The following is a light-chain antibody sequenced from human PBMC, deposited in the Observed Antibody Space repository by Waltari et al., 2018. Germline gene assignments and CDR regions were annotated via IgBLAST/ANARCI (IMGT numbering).Light chain of an antibody. J-gene: IGLJ1*01. V-gene: IGLV2-23*02. Sequence: QSALTQPASVSGSPGKSITISCTGTSRDVGSYNLVSWYQQHPGKAPKLMIYEVSKRPSGVSNRFSGSKSGNTASLTISGLQAEDEADYYCCSYAGSLYVFGTGTKVTVL. CDR1: SRDVGSYNL. CDR3: CSYAGSLYV. CDR2: EVS.